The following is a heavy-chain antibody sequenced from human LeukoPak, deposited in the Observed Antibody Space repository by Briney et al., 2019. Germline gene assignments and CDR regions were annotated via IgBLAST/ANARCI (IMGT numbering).Heavy chain of an antibody. Sequence: SETLSLTCTVSGGSISSYYWSWIRQPAGKGLEWIGRIYTSGSTNYNPSLKSRVTMSVDTSKNQFSLKLSSVTAADTAVYYCARDVFRHKYGSGSYYGYYYYMDVWGKGTTVTISS. J-gene: IGHJ6*03. CDR1: GGSISSYY. CDR2: IYTSGST. CDR3: ARDVFRHKYGSGSYYGYYYYMDV. D-gene: IGHD3-10*01. V-gene: IGHV4-4*07.